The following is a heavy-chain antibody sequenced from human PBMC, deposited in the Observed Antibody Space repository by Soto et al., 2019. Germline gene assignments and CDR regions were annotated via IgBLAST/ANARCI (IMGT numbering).Heavy chain of an antibody. V-gene: IGHV3-15*01. J-gene: IGHJ6*03. CDR1: GFTFSNAW. CDR3: PTDPPPPSEDYYMDV. Sequence: GGSLRLSCAASGFTFSNAWMSWVRQAPGKGLEWVGRIKSKTDGGTTDYAAPVKGRFTISRDDSKNTLYLQMNSLKTEATAVYYCPTDPPPPSEDYYMDVWGKGTTVTVSS. CDR2: IKSKTDGGTT.